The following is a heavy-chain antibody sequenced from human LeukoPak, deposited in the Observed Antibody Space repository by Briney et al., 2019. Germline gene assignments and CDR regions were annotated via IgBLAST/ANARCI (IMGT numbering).Heavy chain of an antibody. D-gene: IGHD3-22*01. CDR2: VWYDGSNR. CDR1: GFTFSSDG. V-gene: IGHV3-33*06. J-gene: IGHJ4*02. CDR3: AKDYSVDYDSSGSDYYFDY. Sequence: PGGSLRLSCAASGFTFSSDGMHWVRQAPGKGLEWVAVVWYDGSNRYYADSVKGRFTISRDNSKNTLYLQMNSLRAEDTAVYYCAKDYSVDYDSSGSDYYFDYWGQGTLVTLSS.